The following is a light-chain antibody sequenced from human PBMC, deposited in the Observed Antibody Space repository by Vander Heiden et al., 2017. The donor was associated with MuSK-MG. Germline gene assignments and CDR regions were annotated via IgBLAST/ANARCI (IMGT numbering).Light chain of an antibody. CDR2: AAT. V-gene: IGKV1-39*01. CDR3: QQSDSVPYT. J-gene: IGKJ2*01. Sequence: EIQMTQSPASLSASVGDRVSITCRASQTVITYLNWYQQKPGKAPQLLIYAATTLQSGVPSRFSGSGSGTDFSLTISRLQPEDFATYYCQQSDSVPYTFGQGTKLXIK. CDR1: QTVITY.